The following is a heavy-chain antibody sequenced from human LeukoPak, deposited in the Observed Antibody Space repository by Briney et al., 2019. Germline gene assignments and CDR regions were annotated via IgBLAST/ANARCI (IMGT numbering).Heavy chain of an antibody. D-gene: IGHD3-22*01. V-gene: IGHV3-7*01. Sequence: GGSLRLSCTVSGFTFSNYWMSWVRQAPGKGLEWVANIEQHGSEKWYVDSVKGRFTISRDNAKNSLYLQMNSLRAEDTAVYYCARDPYNYDRSGYKLDSYLDYWGQGTLVTVSS. CDR3: ARDPYNYDRSGYKLDSYLDY. CDR2: IEQHGSEK. CDR1: GFTFSNYW. J-gene: IGHJ4*02.